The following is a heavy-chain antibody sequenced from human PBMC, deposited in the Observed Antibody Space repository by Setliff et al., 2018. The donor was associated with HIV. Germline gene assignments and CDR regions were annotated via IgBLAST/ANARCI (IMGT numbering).Heavy chain of an antibody. J-gene: IGHJ2*01. CDR2: IYYSGST. V-gene: IGHV4-39*07. D-gene: IGHD3-3*01. CDR3: LLWTGYYTYWFFDL. CDR1: GGSISSDSYY. Sequence: PSETLSLTCDDSGGSISSDSYYWAWIRQPPGKGLEWIGTIYYSGSTHYNPSLKSRLTISVDMSKNQLSLKLSSVTAADTAVYYCLLWTGYYTYWFFDLWGRGALVTVSS.